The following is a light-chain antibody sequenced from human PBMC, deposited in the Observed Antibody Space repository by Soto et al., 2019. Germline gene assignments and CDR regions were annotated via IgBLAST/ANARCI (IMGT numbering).Light chain of an antibody. CDR2: KAS. Sequence: DIQMTQSPSTLSASVGDRVNITCRASQSINIWLAWYQQKPGKAPKLLIYKASSLESGVPSRFSGSGSGTEFTLTISNLQPDDFATYYCQQYDAYSYTFGLGTKLEIK. J-gene: IGKJ2*01. CDR1: QSINIW. CDR3: QQYDAYSYT. V-gene: IGKV1-5*03.